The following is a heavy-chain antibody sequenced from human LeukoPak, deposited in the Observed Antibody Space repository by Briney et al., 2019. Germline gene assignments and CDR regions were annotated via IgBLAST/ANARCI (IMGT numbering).Heavy chain of an antibody. CDR3: AGRITGYSSGYVY. V-gene: IGHV3-21*04. D-gene: IGHD5-18*01. J-gene: IGHJ4*02. CDR2: ISSSSSYI. CDR1: GFTFSSYS. Sequence: GGSLRLSCAASGFTFSSYSMNWVRQAPGKGLEWVSSISSSSSYIYYADSVQGRLTISRDNSENIVYLQMNNLRAEDTALYYCAGRITGYSSGYVYWGQGTLVTVSS.